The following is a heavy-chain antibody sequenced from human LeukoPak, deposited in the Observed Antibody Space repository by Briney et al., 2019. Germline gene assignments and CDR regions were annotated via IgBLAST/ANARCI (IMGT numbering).Heavy chain of an antibody. J-gene: IGHJ4*02. V-gene: IGHV3-73*01. CDR1: GFDFSGFY. CDR2: IRSKPSSYTT. CDR3: IRQECSCGGCSYVDY. D-gene: IGHD2-15*01. Sequence: GGSLKVSSAASGFDFSGFYMHWVRQASGRGLEWVGLIRSKPSSYTTVYAASVKGRFTISRDDSKNTAYLQMNSLKAEDTAVYYCIRQECSCGGCSYVDYWAQRSLVTVSS.